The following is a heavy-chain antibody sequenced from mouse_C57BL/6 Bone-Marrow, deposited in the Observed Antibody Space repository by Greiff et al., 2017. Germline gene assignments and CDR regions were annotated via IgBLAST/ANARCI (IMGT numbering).Heavy chain of an antibody. CDR1: GYTFTSYW. J-gene: IGHJ1*03. CDR2: IYPGSGST. V-gene: IGHV1-55*01. Sequence: QVQLQQPGAELVKPGASVKMSCKASGYTFTSYWITWVKQRPGQGLEWIGDIYPGSGSTNYNEKFKSKATLTVDTSSSTAYMQLSSLTSEDSAVYYCARREITTVVDGYFDVWGTGTTVTVSS. D-gene: IGHD1-1*01. CDR3: ARREITTVVDGYFDV.